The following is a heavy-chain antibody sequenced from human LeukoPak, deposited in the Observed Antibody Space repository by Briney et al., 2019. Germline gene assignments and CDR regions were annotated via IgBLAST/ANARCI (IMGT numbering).Heavy chain of an antibody. CDR2: IYYSGST. V-gene: IGHV4-39*01. J-gene: IGHJ4*02. Sequence: SETLSLTCTVSGGSISGSSYYWGWIRQPPGKGLEWIGSIYYSGSTYYNPSLKSRVTISVDTSKNQFSLKLSSVTAADTAVYYCAGIGIRDYGVPFVYWGQGTLVTVSS. CDR1: GGSISGSSYY. D-gene: IGHD4-17*01. CDR3: AGIGIRDYGVPFVY.